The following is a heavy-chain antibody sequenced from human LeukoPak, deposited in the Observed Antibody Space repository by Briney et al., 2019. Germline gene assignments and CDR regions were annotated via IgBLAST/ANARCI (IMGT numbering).Heavy chain of an antibody. J-gene: IGHJ3*02. CDR2: INPILGIA. Sequence: ASVKVSCKASGGTFSSYAISWVRQAPGQGLEWMGRINPILGIANYAQKFQGRVTITADKSTSTAYMELSSLRSEDTAVYYCARSRYYYDSSTHSGAFDIWGQGTMVTVSS. V-gene: IGHV1-69*04. CDR3: ARSRYYYDSSTHSGAFDI. CDR1: GGTFSSYA. D-gene: IGHD3-22*01.